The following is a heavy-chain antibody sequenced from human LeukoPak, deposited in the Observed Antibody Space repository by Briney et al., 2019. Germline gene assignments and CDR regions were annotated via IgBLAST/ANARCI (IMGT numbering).Heavy chain of an antibody. V-gene: IGHV3-33*01. CDR1: GFTFRSYG. J-gene: IGHJ4*02. D-gene: IGHD5-18*01. CDR2: IWSDGSNK. CDR3: ARDYRIGMVTYLMGY. Sequence: GGFLRLSCAASGFTFRSYGMHWVRQAPGKGLEWVAVIWSDGSNKFYADSMKGRFTISRDNSKITLYLQMNSLRAEDTAVYYCARDYRIGMVTYLMGYWGQGTLVTVSS.